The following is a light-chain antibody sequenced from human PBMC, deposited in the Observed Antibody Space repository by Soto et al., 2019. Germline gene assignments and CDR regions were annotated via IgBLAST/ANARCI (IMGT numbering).Light chain of an antibody. CDR3: QQSYSTPIT. CDR1: QTISRN. Sequence: DIQMTHSRSSLSASVGDRVTITCRASQTISRNLNWYQQKPGKAPKLLIYAASSLQSGVPSTFSGSGSGTDFTLTISSLQPEDFATYYCQQSYSTPITLGPGTKVDIK. J-gene: IGKJ3*01. CDR2: AAS. V-gene: IGKV1-39*01.